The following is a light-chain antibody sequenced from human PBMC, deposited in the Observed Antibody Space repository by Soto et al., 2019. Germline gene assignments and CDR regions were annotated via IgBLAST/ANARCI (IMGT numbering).Light chain of an antibody. CDR2: DDS. V-gene: IGKV1-5*01. CDR1: QSITKG. CDR3: QQYNSYTIT. Sequence: DIQMTQSPSTLSASVGDRVSFTDRDSQSITKGLAWYQQKPGPAPKILIYDDSSLESGVPSRFSGSGSGTEFTLTISSLKPDDFETDFCQQYNSYTITFGQGTRLEIK. J-gene: IGKJ5*01.